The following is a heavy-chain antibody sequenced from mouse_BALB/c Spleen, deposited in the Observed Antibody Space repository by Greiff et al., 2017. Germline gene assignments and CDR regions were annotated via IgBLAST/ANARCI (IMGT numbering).Heavy chain of an antibody. J-gene: IGHJ1*01. Sequence: DVMLVESGGGLVKPGGSLKLSCAASGFTFSSYAMSWVRQTPEKRLEWVASISSGGSTYYPDSVKGRFTISRDNARNILYLQMSSLRSEDTAMYYCARGYHGYFDVWGAGTTVTVSS. V-gene: IGHV5-6-5*01. CDR3: ARGYHGYFDV. CDR1: GFTFSSYA. CDR2: ISSGGST.